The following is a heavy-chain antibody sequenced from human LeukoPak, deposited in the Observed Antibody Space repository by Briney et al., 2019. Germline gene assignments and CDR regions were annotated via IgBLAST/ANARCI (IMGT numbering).Heavy chain of an antibody. CDR1: DGSISSYY. CDR3: ARGRITIFGVVTSNWFDP. Sequence: SETLSLTCTVSDGSISSYYWSWIRQPPGKGLEWIGYIYYSGSTNYNPSLKSRVTISVDTSKNQFSLKLSSVTAADTAVYYCARGRITIFGVVTSNWFDPWGQGTLVTVSS. J-gene: IGHJ5*02. CDR2: IYYSGST. D-gene: IGHD3-3*01. V-gene: IGHV4-59*01.